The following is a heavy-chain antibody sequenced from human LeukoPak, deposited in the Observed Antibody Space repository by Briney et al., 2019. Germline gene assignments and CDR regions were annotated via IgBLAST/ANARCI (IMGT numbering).Heavy chain of an antibody. CDR2: ISYDGSNK. Sequence: PGGSLRLSCAASGFTFSSYAMHWVRQAPGKGLEWVAVISYDGSNKYYADSVKGRFTISRDNSKNTLYLQMNSLRAVDTAVYYCAIAAAGSFDYWGQGTLVTVSS. V-gene: IGHV3-30-3*01. CDR1: GFTFSSYA. J-gene: IGHJ4*02. CDR3: AIAAAGSFDY. D-gene: IGHD6-13*01.